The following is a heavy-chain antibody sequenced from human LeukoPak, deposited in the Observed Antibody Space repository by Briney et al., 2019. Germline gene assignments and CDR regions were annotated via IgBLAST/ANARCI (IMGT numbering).Heavy chain of an antibody. CDR2: IIPIFGTA. CDR3: ARTVVPAAIVRYYYYSMDV. J-gene: IGHJ6*03. D-gene: IGHD2-2*02. Sequence: VASVKVSCKASGGTFSRYAISWVRQAPGQGLEWMGGIIPIFGTANYAQKFQGRVTITTDESTSTAYMELSSLRSEDTAVYYCARTVVPAAIVRYYYYSMDVWGKGTTVTVSS. V-gene: IGHV1-69*05. CDR1: GGTFSRYA.